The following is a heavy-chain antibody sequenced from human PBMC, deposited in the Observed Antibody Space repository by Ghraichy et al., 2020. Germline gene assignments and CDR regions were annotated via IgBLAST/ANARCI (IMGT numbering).Heavy chain of an antibody. J-gene: IGHJ4*02. D-gene: IGHD3-10*01. V-gene: IGHV3-23*01. CDR1: GFTFSSYA. CDR3: AKNFKGPTYYGSGSFDY. Sequence: SCVASGFTFSSYAMSWVRQAPGKGLEWVSAISGSGFSTYYADSVKGRFTISRDNSKNTLYLQMNSLRAEDTAVYFCAKNFKGPTYYGSGSFDYWGQGTLVTVSS. CDR2: ISGSGFST.